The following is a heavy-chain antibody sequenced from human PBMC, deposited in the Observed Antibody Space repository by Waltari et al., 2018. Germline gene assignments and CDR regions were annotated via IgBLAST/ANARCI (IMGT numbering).Heavy chain of an antibody. J-gene: IGHJ5*02. CDR3: ARLVDTRIFDP. CDR2: IYYTGNA. D-gene: IGHD5-18*01. V-gene: IGHV4-39*01. Sequence: QLQLHESGPGLVKPSETLSLTCSVSGDSIRTNIYYWAWIRQPPGKGLGWIGSIYYTGNAYYTPSLKSRVTLSVDTSKNLFSLKLRSVTATDTAVYYCARLVDTRIFDPWGQGTLVTVSS. CDR1: GDSIRTNIYY.